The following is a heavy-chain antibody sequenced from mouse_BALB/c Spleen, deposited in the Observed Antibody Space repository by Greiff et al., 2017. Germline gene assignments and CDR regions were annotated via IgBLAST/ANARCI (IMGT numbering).Heavy chain of an antibody. Sequence: EVMLVESGGGLVKLGGSLKLSCAASGFTFSSYYMSWVRQTPEKRLELVAAINSNGGSTYYPDTVKGRFTISRDNAKNTLYLQMSSLKSEDTALYYCARHEEVRRYFDYWGQGTTLTVSS. J-gene: IGHJ2*01. CDR3: ARHEEVRRYFDY. CDR2: INSNGGST. V-gene: IGHV5-6-2*01. D-gene: IGHD2-14*01. CDR1: GFTFSSYY.